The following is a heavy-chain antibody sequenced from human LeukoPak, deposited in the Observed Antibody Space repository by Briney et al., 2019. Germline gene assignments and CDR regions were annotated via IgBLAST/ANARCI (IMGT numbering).Heavy chain of an antibody. CDR1: GFTFSSYG. CDR2: ISYDGSNK. J-gene: IGHJ4*02. Sequence: PGRSLRLSCAASGFTFSSYGMHWVRQAPGKGLEWVAVISYDGSNKYYADSVKGRFTISRDNSKNTLYLQMNSLRAEDTAVYYWAEEWAGWIKVRGGPELYDWGQGTLVTVSS. D-gene: IGHD5-12*01. CDR3: AEEWAGWIKVRGGPELYD. V-gene: IGHV3-30*18.